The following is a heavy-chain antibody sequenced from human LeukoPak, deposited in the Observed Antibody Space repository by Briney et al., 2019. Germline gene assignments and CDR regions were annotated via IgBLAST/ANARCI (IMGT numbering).Heavy chain of an antibody. CDR3: ARDYGDDAFDI. D-gene: IGHD4-17*01. Sequence: SETLSLTCTVSGGSISSYYWSWIRQPPGKGLEWIGYIYYSGSTNYNPSLKSRVTISVDTSKNQFSLKLSSVTATDTAVYYCARDYGDDAFDIWGQGTMVTVSS. CDR2: IYYSGST. CDR1: GGSISSYY. J-gene: IGHJ3*02. V-gene: IGHV4-59*01.